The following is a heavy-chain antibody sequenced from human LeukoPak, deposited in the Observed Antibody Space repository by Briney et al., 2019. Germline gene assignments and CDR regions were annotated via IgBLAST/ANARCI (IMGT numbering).Heavy chain of an antibody. CDR3: ARGHNWNDGYNWFDP. D-gene: IGHD1-1*01. V-gene: IGHV3-7*01. J-gene: IGHJ5*02. Sequence: GGSLRLSCAASGFTFSSYWMSWVRQAPGKGLEWVANIKEDGSEKYYVDSVKGRFTISRDNAKNSLYLQMNSLRAEDTAVYYCARGHNWNDGYNWFDPWGQGTLVTVSS. CDR1: GFTFSSYW. CDR2: IKEDGSEK.